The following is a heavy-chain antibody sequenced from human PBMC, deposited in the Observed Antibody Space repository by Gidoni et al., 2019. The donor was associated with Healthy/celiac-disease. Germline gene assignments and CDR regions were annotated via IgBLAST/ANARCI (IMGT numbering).Heavy chain of an antibody. CDR3: ASGSGWYREGGDAFDI. CDR2: IYYSWST. V-gene: IGHV4-59*01. J-gene: IGHJ3*02. CDR1: GGSISSYY. Sequence: QVQLQESGPGLVKPSETLSLTCTVSGGSISSYYWSWIRQPPVKGLEWIGYIYYSWSTNYNPSLKSRVTISVDTSKNQFSLKLSSVTAADTAVYYCASGSGWYREGGDAFDIWGQGTMVTVSS. D-gene: IGHD6-19*01.